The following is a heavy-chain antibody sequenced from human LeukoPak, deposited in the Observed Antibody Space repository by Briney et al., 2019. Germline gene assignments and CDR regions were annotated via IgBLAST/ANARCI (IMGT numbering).Heavy chain of an antibody. CDR1: GYTFTGYY. Sequence: ASVKVSCKASGYTFTGYYIHWVRQAPGQGLEGMGWINPKTGGTNYAQKLQGRVTMTTDTSTSTAYMELRSLRSDDTAVYYCARTYCGGACYSSRGWFDPWGQGTLVTVSS. J-gene: IGHJ5*02. CDR2: INPKTGGT. V-gene: IGHV1-2*02. CDR3: ARTYCGGACYSSRGWFDP. D-gene: IGHD2-21*02.